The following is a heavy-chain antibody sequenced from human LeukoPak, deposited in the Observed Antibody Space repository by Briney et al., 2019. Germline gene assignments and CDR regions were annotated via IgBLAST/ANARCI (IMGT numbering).Heavy chain of an antibody. V-gene: IGHV1-69*13. Sequence: SVKVSCKASGGTFSSYAISWMRQAPGQGLEWMGGIIPIFGTANYAQKFQGRVAITADESTSTAYMELCSLRSEDTAVYYCAREGLSGYLKPWGQGTLVTVSS. J-gene: IGHJ4*02. CDR1: GGTFSSYA. CDR3: AREGLSGYLKP. D-gene: IGHD3-3*01. CDR2: IIPIFGTA.